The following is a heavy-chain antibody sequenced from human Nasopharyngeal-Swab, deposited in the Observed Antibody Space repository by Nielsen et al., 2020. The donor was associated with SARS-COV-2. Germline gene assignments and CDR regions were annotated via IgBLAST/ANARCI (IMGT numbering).Heavy chain of an antibody. CDR2: ISGSGGST. CDR1: GLTFSSYA. J-gene: IGHJ4*02. D-gene: IGHD6-19*01. V-gene: IGHV3-23*01. CDR3: AKDQGDQWLVLDY. Sequence: GGSLRLSCAASGLTFSSYAMSWFRQAPGKGLEWVSAISGSGGSTYYADSVKGRFTISRDNSKNTLYLQMNSLRAEDTAVYYCAKDQGDQWLVLDYWGQGTLVTVSS.